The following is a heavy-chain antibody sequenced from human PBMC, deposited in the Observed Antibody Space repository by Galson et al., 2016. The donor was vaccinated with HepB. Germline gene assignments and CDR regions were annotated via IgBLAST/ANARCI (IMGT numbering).Heavy chain of an antibody. CDR2: IYNSEQT. Sequence: ETLSLTCAVSGGSISSSGHYWGWIRQPPGKGLEWIGNIYNSEQTFYNPSLKSRVTISVDTSKNQFSLKLSSVTAADTAVYYCARTAARLHFDSWGQGTLVTVSS. CDR3: ARTAARLHFDS. J-gene: IGHJ4*01. D-gene: IGHD6-6*01. CDR1: GGSISSSGHY. V-gene: IGHV4-39*01.